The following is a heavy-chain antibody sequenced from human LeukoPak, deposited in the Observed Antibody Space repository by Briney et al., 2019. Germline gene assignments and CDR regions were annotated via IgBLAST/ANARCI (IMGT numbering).Heavy chain of an antibody. J-gene: IGHJ4*02. CDR3: ARDPGGVVPAANPDY. D-gene: IGHD2-2*01. CDR1: GFTFSSYA. Sequence: GRSLGLSCAASGFTFSSYAMHWVRQAPGKGLEWVAVISYDGSNKYYADSVKGRFTISRDNSKNTLYLQMNSLRAEDTAVYYCARDPGGVVPAANPDYWGQGTLVTVSS. CDR2: ISYDGSNK. V-gene: IGHV3-30-3*01.